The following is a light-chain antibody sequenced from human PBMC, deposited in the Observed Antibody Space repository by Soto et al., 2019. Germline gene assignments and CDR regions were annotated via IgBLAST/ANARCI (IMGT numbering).Light chain of an antibody. CDR1: QSVSSSY. CDR3: HQYGGSPRT. CDR2: GAS. V-gene: IGKV3-20*01. J-gene: IGKJ1*01. Sequence: EIVLTQSPGTQSLSPGERATLSCRASQSVSSSYLAWYQQKPGQAPRLLIYGASSRATGIPDRFSGSGSGTDFTLTISRLELEDFAVYYCHQYGGSPRTLGQGTKVEIK.